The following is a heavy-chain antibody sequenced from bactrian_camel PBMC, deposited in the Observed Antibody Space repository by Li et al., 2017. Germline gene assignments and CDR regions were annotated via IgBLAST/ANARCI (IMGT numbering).Heavy chain of an antibody. CDR2: ISRDGTT. V-gene: IGHV3S55*01. CDR1: GMTWSAYC. D-gene: IGHD5*01. Sequence: VQLVESGGGSVQVGGSLTLSCTVSGMTWSAYCMAWFRQSPGKERELVSTISRDGTTTYADSVKGRFTISRDKSKNTLYLQMNSLKTEDTAVYYCVACRIQGYFNGWGQGTQVTVS. CDR3: VACRIQGYFNG. J-gene: IGHJ4*01.